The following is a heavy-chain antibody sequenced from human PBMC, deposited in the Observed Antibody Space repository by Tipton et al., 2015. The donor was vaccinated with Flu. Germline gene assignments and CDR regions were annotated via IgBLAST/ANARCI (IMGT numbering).Heavy chain of an antibody. D-gene: IGHD3-16*01. J-gene: IGHJ4*02. V-gene: IGHV4-39*07. Sequence: TLSLTCTVFGGSIGSSTYYWGWIRQPPGKGLEWIGSLYDSGITYYNPSLKSRVTISLDTSKNQFSLKLISVTAADTAVYYCARSSSAYDYVWGGSYYLDFWGQGTLVTVSS. CDR1: GGSIGSSTYY. CDR3: ARSSSAYDYVWGGSYYLDF. CDR2: LYDSGIT.